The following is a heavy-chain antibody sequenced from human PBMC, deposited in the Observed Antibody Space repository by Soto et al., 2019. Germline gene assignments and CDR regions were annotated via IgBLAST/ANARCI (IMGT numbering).Heavy chain of an antibody. CDR1: GGSISSSSYY. Sequence: SETLSLTCTVSGGSISSSSYYWGWIRQPPGKGLEWIGSIYYSGSTYYNPSLKSRVTISVDTSKNQFSLKLSSVTAADTAVYYCARQIRFLEWLPLFDYWGQGTLVTVSS. CDR2: IYYSGST. J-gene: IGHJ4*02. D-gene: IGHD3-3*01. V-gene: IGHV4-39*01. CDR3: ARQIRFLEWLPLFDY.